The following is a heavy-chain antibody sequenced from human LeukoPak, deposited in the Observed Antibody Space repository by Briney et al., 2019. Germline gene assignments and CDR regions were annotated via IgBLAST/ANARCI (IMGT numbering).Heavy chain of an antibody. J-gene: IGHJ4*02. Sequence: GGSLRLSCAASGFTFNSYAMNWVRQAPGKGLEWVSSISSSSSYIYYADSVKGRFTISRDNAKNSLYLQMNSLRAEDTAVYYCARDLGGVYYYDSSGYYYFDYWGQGTLVTVSS. CDR2: ISSSSSYI. D-gene: IGHD3-22*01. V-gene: IGHV3-21*01. CDR1: GFTFNSYA. CDR3: ARDLGGVYYYDSSGYYYFDY.